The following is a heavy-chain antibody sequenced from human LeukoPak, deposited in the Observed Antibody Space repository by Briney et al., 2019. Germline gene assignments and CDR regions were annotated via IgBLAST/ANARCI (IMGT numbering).Heavy chain of an antibody. D-gene: IGHD6-19*01. Sequence: SEALPLTRAHYLGSFSGYYWSLIRQPPRKGREGVGEINDSGSANDNPPLTSRVTISVDTSKNQYSLKLRSVTAADTAVYYCARGRRAVAGWGYSYYYYYGMDVWGQGTTVTVSS. CDR3: ARGRRAVAGWGYSYYYYYGMDV. CDR2: INDSGSA. CDR1: LGSFSGYY. J-gene: IGHJ6*02. V-gene: IGHV4-34*01.